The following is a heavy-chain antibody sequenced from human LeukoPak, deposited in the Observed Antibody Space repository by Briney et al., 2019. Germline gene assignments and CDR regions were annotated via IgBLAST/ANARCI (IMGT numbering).Heavy chain of an antibody. D-gene: IGHD5-24*01. Sequence: GGSLRLSCAASGFTFDDYGMSWVRQAPGKGLEWVSGINWNGGSTGYADSVKGRFTISRDNAKNSLYLQMNSLRAEDTAVYYCALLDGYNTYYMDVWGKGTTVTISS. CDR2: INWNGGST. CDR1: GFTFDDYG. V-gene: IGHV3-20*04. CDR3: ALLDGYNTYYMDV. J-gene: IGHJ6*03.